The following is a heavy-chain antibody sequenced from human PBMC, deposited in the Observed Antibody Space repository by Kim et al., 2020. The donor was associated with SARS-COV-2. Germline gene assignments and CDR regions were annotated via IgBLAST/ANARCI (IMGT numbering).Heavy chain of an antibody. J-gene: IGHJ4*02. V-gene: IGHV1-69*01. CDR3: ARTPGIAAAGSDY. Sequence: YAQKFQGRVTSTADEDTSPAYMELSSLRSEDTAVYYCARTPGIAAAGSDYWGQGTLVTVSS. D-gene: IGHD6-13*01.